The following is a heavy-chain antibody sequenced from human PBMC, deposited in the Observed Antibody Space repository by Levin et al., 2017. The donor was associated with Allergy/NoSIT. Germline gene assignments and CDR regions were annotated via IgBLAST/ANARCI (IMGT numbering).Heavy chain of an antibody. CDR2: ISSSSSYI. Sequence: GGSLRLSCAASGFTFSSYSMNWVRQAPGKGLEWVSSISSSSSYIYYADSVKGRFTISRDNAKNSLYLQMNSLRSEDTAVYYCARWLVVAANPINWGQGTLVTVSS. CDR3: ARWLVVAANPIN. D-gene: IGHD2-15*01. V-gene: IGHV3-21*01. J-gene: IGHJ4*02. CDR1: GFTFSSYS.